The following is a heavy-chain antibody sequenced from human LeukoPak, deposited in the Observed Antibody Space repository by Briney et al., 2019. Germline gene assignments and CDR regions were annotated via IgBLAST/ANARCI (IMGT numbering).Heavy chain of an antibody. CDR3: AREKIVATIFDY. V-gene: IGHV1-69*04. J-gene: IGHJ4*02. Sequence: ASVKVSCKASGGTFSSYAISWVRQAPGQGLEWMGRIIPILGMANYAQKFQGRVTITADKSTSTAYMELSSLRSEDTAVYYCAREKIVATIFDYWGQGTLVTVSS. CDR2: IIPILGMA. CDR1: GGTFSSYA. D-gene: IGHD5-12*01.